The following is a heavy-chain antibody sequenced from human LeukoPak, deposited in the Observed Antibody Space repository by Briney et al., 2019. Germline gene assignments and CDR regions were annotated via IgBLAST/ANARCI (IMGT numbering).Heavy chain of an antibody. CDR2: ISGSGGSA. J-gene: IGHJ4*02. CDR1: GGSFSGYY. Sequence: ETLSLTCAVYGGSFSGYYWSWVRQAPGKGLEWVSAISGSGGSAYYADSVKGRFTISRDNSKNTLYLRMNSLRAEDTAVYYCAKGGFGRPFDYWGQGTLVTVSS. V-gene: IGHV3-23*01. CDR3: AKGGFGRPFDY. D-gene: IGHD3-10*01.